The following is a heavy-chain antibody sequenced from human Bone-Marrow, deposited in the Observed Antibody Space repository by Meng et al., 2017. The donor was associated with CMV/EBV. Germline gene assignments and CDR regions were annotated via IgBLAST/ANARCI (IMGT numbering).Heavy chain of an antibody. CDR3: ARESHDSSGLDY. CDR2: INPNSGGT. D-gene: IGHD3-22*01. J-gene: IGHJ4*02. V-gene: IGHV1-2*02. Sequence: CEGSGYTFTGYYMHWVRQAPGQGLEWMGWINPNSGGTNYAQKFQGRVTMTRDTSISTAYMELSRLRSDDTAVYYCARESHDSSGLDYWGQGTLVTVS. CDR1: GYTFTGYY.